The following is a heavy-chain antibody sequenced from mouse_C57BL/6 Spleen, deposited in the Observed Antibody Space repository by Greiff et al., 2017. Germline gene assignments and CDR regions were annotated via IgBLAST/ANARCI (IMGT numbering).Heavy chain of an antibody. CDR1: GYTFTSYW. D-gene: IGHD2-3*01. V-gene: IGHV1-5*01. CDR3: TRGIYDGYSLSMDY. CDR2: IYPGNSDT. Sequence: VQLQQSGTVLARPGASVKMSCKTSGYTFTSYWMHWVKQRPGQGLEWIGAIYPGNSDTSYNQKFKGKAKLTAVTSATTAYMELSSLTNEDSAVYYCTRGIYDGYSLSMDYWGQGTSVTVSS. J-gene: IGHJ4*01.